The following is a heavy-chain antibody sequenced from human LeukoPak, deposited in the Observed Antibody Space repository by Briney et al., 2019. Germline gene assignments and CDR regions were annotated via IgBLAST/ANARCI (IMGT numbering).Heavy chain of an antibody. CDR1: GGSISSSNW. D-gene: IGHD2-2*01. Sequence: SETLSFTCAVSGGSISSSNWWSWVRQPPGKGLEWIGEIYHSGSTNYNPSLKSRVTISVDKSKNQFSLKLSSVTAADTAVYYCASLPYCSSTTCPLDYWGQGTLVTVSS. J-gene: IGHJ4*02. CDR3: ASLPYCSSTTCPLDY. V-gene: IGHV4-4*02. CDR2: IYHSGST.